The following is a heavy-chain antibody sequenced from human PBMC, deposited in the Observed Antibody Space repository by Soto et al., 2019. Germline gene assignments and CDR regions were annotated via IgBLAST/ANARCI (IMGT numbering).Heavy chain of an antibody. D-gene: IGHD5-12*01. CDR3: ARARSGYDLLVRGTSIGWYVDY. V-gene: IGHV4-34*01. CDR2: INHSGST. J-gene: IGHJ4*02. Sequence: QVQLQQWGAGLLKPSETLSLTCAVYGGSFSGYYWSWIRQPPGKGLEWIGEINHSGSTNYNPSLKSRVTISVDTSKNQFSLKLSSVTAADTAVYYCARARSGYDLLVRGTSIGWYVDYWGQGTLVTVSS. CDR1: GGSFSGYY.